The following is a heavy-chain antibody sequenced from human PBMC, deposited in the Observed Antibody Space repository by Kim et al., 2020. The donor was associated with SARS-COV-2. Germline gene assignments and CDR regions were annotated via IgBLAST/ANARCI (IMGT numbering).Heavy chain of an antibody. D-gene: IGHD3-22*01. CDR2: IYYSGST. J-gene: IGHJ3*02. V-gene: IGHV4-31*03. Sequence: SETLSLTCTVSGGSISSGGYYWSWIRQHPGKGLEWIGYIYYSGSTYYNPSLKSRVTISVDTSKNQFSLKLSSVTAADTAVYYCARDQSPGERYYYDSSGDAFDIWGQGTMVTVSS. CDR1: GGSISSGGYY. CDR3: ARDQSPGERYYYDSSGDAFDI.